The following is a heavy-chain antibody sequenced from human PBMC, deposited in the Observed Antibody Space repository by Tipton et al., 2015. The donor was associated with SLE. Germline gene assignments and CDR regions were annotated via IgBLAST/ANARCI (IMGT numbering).Heavy chain of an antibody. Sequence: QLVQSGAEVKKPGASAKVSCKASGYSFSSFAIAWVRQAPGQGLEWMGWISTYIGNTNYAQKFQGRVTMTTDTSANTAYMELRGLRPDDTAVYYCARVVVARFDPWGQGTLVTVSS. CDR1: GYSFSSFA. J-gene: IGHJ5*02. CDR2: ISTYIGNT. D-gene: IGHD2-15*01. CDR3: ARVVVARFDP. V-gene: IGHV1-18*01.